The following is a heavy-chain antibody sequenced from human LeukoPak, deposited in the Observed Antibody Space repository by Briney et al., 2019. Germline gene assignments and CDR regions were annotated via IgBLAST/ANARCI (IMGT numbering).Heavy chain of an antibody. D-gene: IGHD4-17*01. Sequence: GASVKISCKAYGYRFRDHYIHWVRQAPGQGLEYLGWINPNSGGTNYAQKFQGRVTLTRDTSIDTAYIHLDSLTSDDTAVYFCARGYFGDYVLGTWGQGTLVTVSS. CDR3: ARGYFGDYVLGT. CDR1: GYRFRDHY. V-gene: IGHV1-2*02. CDR2: INPNSGGT. J-gene: IGHJ5*02.